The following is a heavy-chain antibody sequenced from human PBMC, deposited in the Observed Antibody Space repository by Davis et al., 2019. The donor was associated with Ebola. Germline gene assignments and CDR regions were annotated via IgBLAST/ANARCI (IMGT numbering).Heavy chain of an antibody. CDR3: ARVGATGYYYYYMDV. CDR2: IIPIFGTA. J-gene: IGHJ6*03. Sequence: SVKVSCKASGYTFTSYGISWVRQAPGQGLEWMGGIIPIFGTANYAQKFQGRVTITADESTSTAYMELSSLRSEDTAVYYCARVGATGYYYYYMDVWGKGTTVTVSS. CDR1: GYTFTSYG. D-gene: IGHD1-26*01. V-gene: IGHV1-69*13.